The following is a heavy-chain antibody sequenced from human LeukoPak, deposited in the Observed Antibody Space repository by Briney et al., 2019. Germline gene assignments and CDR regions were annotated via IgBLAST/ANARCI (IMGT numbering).Heavy chain of an antibody. CDR2: IRYDGNKK. Sequence: PGGSLRLSCAASGFTFSSYAMYWVRQAPGKGLEWVAFIRYDGNKKYYADSVKGRLTISRDNSRNTVYLQMNSLTSEDTAVYYCAKLLLETGGIGEEFDYWGQGTLVTVSS. D-gene: IGHD1-26*01. CDR3: AKLLLETGGIGEEFDY. CDR1: GFTFSSYA. J-gene: IGHJ4*02. V-gene: IGHV3-30*02.